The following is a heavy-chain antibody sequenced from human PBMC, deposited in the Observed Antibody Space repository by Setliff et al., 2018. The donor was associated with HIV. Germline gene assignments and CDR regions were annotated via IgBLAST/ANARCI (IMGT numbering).Heavy chain of an antibody. V-gene: IGHV4-34*01. Sequence: ETLSLTCGVYGGSLSGYHWSWIRLPPGKGLEWIGEINYSGSTNYNPSLTSRVIISVDRSKNQFSLKLNSVTAADTAIYYCARDPGITAAGTEYFDSWGQGSLVTVSS. CDR3: ARDPGITAAGTEYFDS. CDR2: INYSGST. J-gene: IGHJ4*02. CDR1: GGSLSGYH. D-gene: IGHD6-13*01.